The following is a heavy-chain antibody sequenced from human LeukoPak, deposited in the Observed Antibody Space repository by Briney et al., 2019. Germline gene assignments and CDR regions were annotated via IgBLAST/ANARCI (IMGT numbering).Heavy chain of an antibody. Sequence: TSETLSLTCTVSGGSISSGGYYWSWIRQHPGKGLEWIGYIYYSGSTYYNPSLKSRVTISVDTSKNQCSLKLSSVTAADTAVYYCARYQYDFWSGFWFDPWGQGTLVTVSS. D-gene: IGHD3-3*01. CDR2: IYYSGST. J-gene: IGHJ5*02. V-gene: IGHV4-31*03. CDR3: ARYQYDFWSGFWFDP. CDR1: GGSISSGGYY.